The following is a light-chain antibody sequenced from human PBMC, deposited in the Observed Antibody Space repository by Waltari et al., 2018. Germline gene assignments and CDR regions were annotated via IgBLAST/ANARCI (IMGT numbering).Light chain of an antibody. Sequence: SYVLTQPPSVSVAPGQTARIHCGGNNIESKSVHWYQQKPGQAPVLVVYDDNDRPSGIPEQFSGSNSGNTATLTISRVEAGDEADYYCQVWDSTSDHYVFGTGTKVTVL. CDR2: DDN. CDR1: NIESKS. CDR3: QVWDSTSDHYV. V-gene: IGLV3-21*02. J-gene: IGLJ1*01.